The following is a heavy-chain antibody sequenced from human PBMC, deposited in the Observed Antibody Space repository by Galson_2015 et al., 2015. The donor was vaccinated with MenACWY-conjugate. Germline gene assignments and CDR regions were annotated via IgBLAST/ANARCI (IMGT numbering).Heavy chain of an antibody. CDR1: GYTFTSYA. CDR3: ARENSYGPQNWFDP. CDR2: INTNTGNP. Sequence: SVKVSCKASGYTFTSYAMNWVRQAPGQGLEWMGWINTNTGNPTYAQGFTGRFVFSLDTSVSTAYLQISSLKAEDTAVYYCARENSYGPQNWFDPWGQGTLVTVSS. J-gene: IGHJ5*02. V-gene: IGHV7-4-1*02. D-gene: IGHD5-18*01.